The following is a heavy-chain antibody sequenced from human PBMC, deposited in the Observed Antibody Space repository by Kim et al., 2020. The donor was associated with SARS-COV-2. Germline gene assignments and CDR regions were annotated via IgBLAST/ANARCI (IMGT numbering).Heavy chain of an antibody. V-gene: IGHV3-30*18. J-gene: IGHJ6*02. D-gene: IGHD2-15*01. CDR1: GFTFSSYG. CDR3: AKGTVVVAATEDYYGMDV. Sequence: GGSLRLSCAASGFTFSSYGMHWVRQAPGKGLEWVAVISYDGSNKYYADSVKGRFTISRDNSKNTLYLQMNSLRAEDTAVYYCAKGTVVVAATEDYYGMDVWGQGTTVTVSS. CDR2: ISYDGSNK.